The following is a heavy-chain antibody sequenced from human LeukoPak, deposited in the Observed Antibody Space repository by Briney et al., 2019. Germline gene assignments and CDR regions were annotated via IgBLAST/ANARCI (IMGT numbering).Heavy chain of an antibody. J-gene: IGHJ5*02. CDR3: ARAGLGHWGPIGLLKRRTQTNWFDP. D-gene: IGHD7-27*01. CDR2: IFYSGNT. Sequence: SETLSLTCSVSGDSISSSSYFWGWIRQPPGKGLEWIGSIFYSGNTYYNPSLKSRVTISVDTSKNQFSLKLSSVTAADTAVYYCARAGLGHWGPIGLLKRRTQTNWFDPWGQGTLVTVSS. V-gene: IGHV4-39*07. CDR1: GDSISSSSYF.